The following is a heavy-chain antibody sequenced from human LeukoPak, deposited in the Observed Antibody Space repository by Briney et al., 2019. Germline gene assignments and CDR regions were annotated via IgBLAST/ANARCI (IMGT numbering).Heavy chain of an antibody. Sequence: SETLSLTRTVSGGSISSYYWSWIRQPPGKGLEWIGYIYYSGSTNYNPSLKSRVTISVDTSKNQFSLKLSSVTAADTAVYYCARTPVYDYYDSSGYYDDWGQGTLVTVSS. CDR2: IYYSGST. J-gene: IGHJ4*02. V-gene: IGHV4-59*08. D-gene: IGHD3-22*01. CDR3: ARTPVYDYYDSSGYYDD. CDR1: GGSISSYY.